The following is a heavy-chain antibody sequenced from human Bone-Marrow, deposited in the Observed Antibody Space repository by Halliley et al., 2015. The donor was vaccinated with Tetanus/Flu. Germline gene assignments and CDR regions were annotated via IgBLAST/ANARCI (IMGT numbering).Heavy chain of an antibody. V-gene: IGHV4-59*01. J-gene: IGHJ4*02. CDR2: IDYSGST. CDR1: GGSIDSDY. CDR3: TRGSGWLADF. Sequence: TLSLTCTVSGGSIDSDYWSWPRQPPGKGLEWIGLIDYSGSTNYNPSLQSRVTISVDTSKNQFSLKLNSGTAADTAVYYCTRGSGWLADFWGPGTLVTVSS. D-gene: IGHD6-19*01.